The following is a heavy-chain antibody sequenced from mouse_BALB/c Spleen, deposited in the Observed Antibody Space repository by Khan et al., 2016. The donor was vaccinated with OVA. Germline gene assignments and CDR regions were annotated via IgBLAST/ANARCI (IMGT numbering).Heavy chain of an antibody. D-gene: IGHD1-1*02. CDR3: ARGGKFAY. V-gene: IGHV1S137*01. Sequence: LQQSGAELVRPGVSVKISCKGSGYTFTDYAMHWVKQSHAKSLEWIGVISTYYGDVDYSQKFKGKATMTVDRSSSTAYMELARLTSEDSAIYDCARGGKFAYWGQGTLVTVSA. J-gene: IGHJ3*01. CDR2: ISTYYGDV. CDR1: GYTFTDYA.